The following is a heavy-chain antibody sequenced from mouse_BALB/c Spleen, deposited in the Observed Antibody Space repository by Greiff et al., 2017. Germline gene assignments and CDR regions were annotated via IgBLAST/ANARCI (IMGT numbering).Heavy chain of an antibody. Sequence: VQLKESGAELVKPGASVKLSCTASGFNIKDTYMHWVKQRPEQGLEWIGRIDPANGNTKYDPKFQGKATITADTSSNTAYLQLSSLTSEDTAVYYCARGYDSFYYAMDYWGQGTSVTVSS. CDR2: IDPANGNT. V-gene: IGHV14-3*02. CDR1: GFNIKDTY. D-gene: IGHD2-2*01. J-gene: IGHJ4*01. CDR3: ARGYDSFYYAMDY.